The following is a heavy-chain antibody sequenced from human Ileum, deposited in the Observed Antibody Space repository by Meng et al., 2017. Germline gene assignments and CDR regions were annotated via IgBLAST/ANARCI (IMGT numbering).Heavy chain of an antibody. D-gene: IGHD7-27*01. CDR1: GGSVSSDGFQ. Sequence: PLQVSGPALVRPAETLSLICTVSGGSVSSDGFQWGWVRQRTRNGLEWIGYAITNYNPSLKSRVTISLDTSKNQFSLELSSVTAADTAVYYCARDHWGSLDYWGQGILVTVSS. V-gene: IGHV4-61*08. J-gene: IGHJ4*02. CDR3: ARDHWGSLDY. CDR2: AIT.